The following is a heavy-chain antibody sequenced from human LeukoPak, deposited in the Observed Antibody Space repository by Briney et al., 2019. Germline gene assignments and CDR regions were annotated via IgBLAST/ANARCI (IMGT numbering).Heavy chain of an antibody. CDR3: ARAIYCSGGSCHWGFDY. CDR2: INPRDGSI. V-gene: IGHV1-46*01. CDR1: GYTFTSYY. D-gene: IGHD2-15*01. Sequence: ASVKVSCKASGYTFTSYYMHWVRQAPGQGLEWMGIINPRDGSISYAQKFQGRVTMTRATSTSTVYMELSSLSSEDTAVYYCARAIYCSGGSCHWGFDYWGQGTLVTVSS. J-gene: IGHJ4*02.